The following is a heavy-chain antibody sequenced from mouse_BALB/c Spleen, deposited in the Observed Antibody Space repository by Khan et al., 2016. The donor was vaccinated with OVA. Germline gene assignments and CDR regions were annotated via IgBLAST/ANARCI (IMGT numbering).Heavy chain of an antibody. Sequence: EVQLVESGPGLVKPSQSLSLTCTVTGYSITSGYGWNWIRQFPGNKLEWMGYISYSGSTNYNPSLKSRISITRDTSKNQFFLQWNSVTTEDTATYYWARTARIKYWGQGTTLTVSS. CDR1: GYSITSGYG. CDR3: ARTARIKY. CDR2: ISYSGST. V-gene: IGHV3-2*02. D-gene: IGHD1-2*01. J-gene: IGHJ2*01.